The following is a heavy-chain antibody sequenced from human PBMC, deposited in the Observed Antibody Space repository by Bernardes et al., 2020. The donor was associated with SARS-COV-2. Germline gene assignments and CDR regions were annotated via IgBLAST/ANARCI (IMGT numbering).Heavy chain of an antibody. D-gene: IGHD3-3*01. Sequence: SETLSLTCTVSGGSISSYYWSWIRQPPGKGLEWIGYIYYSGSTNYNPSLKSRVTISVDTSKNQFSLKLSSVTAADTAVYYCAREEAIFGLDPLPYYFDYWGQGALVTVSS. CDR1: GGSISSYY. CDR3: AREEAIFGLDPLPYYFDY. CDR2: IYYSGST. V-gene: IGHV4-59*01. J-gene: IGHJ4*02.